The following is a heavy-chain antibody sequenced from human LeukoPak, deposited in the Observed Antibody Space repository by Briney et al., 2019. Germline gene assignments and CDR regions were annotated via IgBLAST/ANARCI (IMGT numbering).Heavy chain of an antibody. CDR1: GGSISSYY. CDR2: IYYSGST. J-gene: IGHJ3*02. Sequence: SGTLSLTCTVSGGSISSYYWSWIRQPPGKGLEWIGYIYYSGSTNYNPSLKSRVTISVDTSKNQFSLKLSSVTAADTAVYYCARQEATRAFDIWGQGTMVTVSS. CDR3: ARQEATRAFDI. V-gene: IGHV4-59*08. D-gene: IGHD5-12*01.